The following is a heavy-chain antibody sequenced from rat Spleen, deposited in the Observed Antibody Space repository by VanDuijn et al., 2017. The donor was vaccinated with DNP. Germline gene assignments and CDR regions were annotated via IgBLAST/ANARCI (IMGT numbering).Heavy chain of an antibody. CDR1: GFTFSDYN. Sequence: EVQLVESGGGLVQPGGSLKLSCAASGFTFSDYNMAWVRQAPKKGLEWVAIILFDGSNPSYGDSVKGRFTISRDNAKSTLYLQMDSLRSEDTATYYCAKPASYGGYWFAYWGQGTLVSVSS. J-gene: IGHJ3*01. D-gene: IGHD1-11*01. CDR3: AKPASYGGYWFAY. V-gene: IGHV5-7*01. CDR2: ILFDGSNP.